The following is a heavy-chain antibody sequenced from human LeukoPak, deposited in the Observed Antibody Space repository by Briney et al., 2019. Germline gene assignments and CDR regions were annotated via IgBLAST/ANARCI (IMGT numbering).Heavy chain of an antibody. D-gene: IGHD3-22*01. V-gene: IGHV4-31*03. CDR1: GASFSSGDQY. CDR2: IHPSGTL. Sequence: PSETLSLTCTVSGASFSSGDQYWNWIRQRPGEGLEWIGSIHPSGTLYNNPSLESRVTISIDTSKNQISLNLNSVTAADTAVYFCSRGLDSRKLGYWGQGTLVTVSS. J-gene: IGHJ4*02. CDR3: SRGLDSRKLGY.